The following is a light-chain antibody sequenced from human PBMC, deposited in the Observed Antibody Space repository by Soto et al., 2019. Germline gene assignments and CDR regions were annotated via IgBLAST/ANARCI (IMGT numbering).Light chain of an antibody. CDR1: QSVLTY. CDR3: QLYGGSHMFS. Sequence: EIVLTQSPATLSLSPGERATLSCRASQSVLTYLGWYQQKPGQAPRLLIYDASNRAAGIPDRFSGSGSGTDFTLTISSLEPEDFAGYYCQLYGGSHMFSFGQGTKLEIK. J-gene: IGKJ2*01. CDR2: DAS. V-gene: IGKV3-11*01.